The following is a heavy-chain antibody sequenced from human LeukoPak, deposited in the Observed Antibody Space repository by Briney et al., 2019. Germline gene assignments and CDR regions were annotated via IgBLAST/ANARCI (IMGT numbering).Heavy chain of an antibody. CDR3: ARAPDYGDYVGAFDI. CDR2: IIPIFGTA. D-gene: IGHD4-17*01. CDR1: GGTFSSYA. J-gene: IGHJ3*02. V-gene: IGHV1-69*13. Sequence: ASVKVSCKASGGTFSSYAISWVRQAPGQGLEWMGGIIPIFGTANYAQKFQGRVTITADESTSTAYMELSSLRSEDTAVYYCARAPDYGDYVGAFDIWGQGTMVTVSS.